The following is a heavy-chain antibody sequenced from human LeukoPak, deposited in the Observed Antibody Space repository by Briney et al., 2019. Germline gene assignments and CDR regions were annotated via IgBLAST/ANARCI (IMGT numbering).Heavy chain of an antibody. CDR3: AKDRLGSGADYFDY. D-gene: IGHD3-3*01. V-gene: IGHV3-9*01. J-gene: IGHJ4*02. CDR2: ISWNSGSI. CDR1: GFTFDDYA. Sequence: GRSLRLSCAASGFTFDDYAMHWVRQAPGKGLEWASGISWNSGSIGYADSVKGRFTISRDNAKNSLYLQMNSVRAEDTALYYCAKDRLGSGADYFDYWGQGTLVTVSS.